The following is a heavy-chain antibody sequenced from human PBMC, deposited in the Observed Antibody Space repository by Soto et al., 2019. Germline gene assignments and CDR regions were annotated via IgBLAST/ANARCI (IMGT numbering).Heavy chain of an antibody. CDR2: IIPIFGTA. CDR3: ARGGDYYGTYYFDY. V-gene: IGHV1-69*01. Sequence: GQGLEWMGGIIPIFGTANYAQKFQGRVTITADESTSTAYMELSSLRSEDTAVYYCARGGDYYGTYYFDYWGQGTLVTVSS. D-gene: IGHD3-10*01. J-gene: IGHJ4*02.